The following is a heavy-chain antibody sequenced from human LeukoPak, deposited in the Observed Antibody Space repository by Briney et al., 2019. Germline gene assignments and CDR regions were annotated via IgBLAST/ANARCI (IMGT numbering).Heavy chain of an antibody. CDR1: GGSVSSGSYY. CDR3: ARGIAARLGYFDY. V-gene: IGHV4-61*01. CDR2: IYYSGST. D-gene: IGHD6-6*01. Sequence: SETLSLTCTVSGGSVSSGSYYWSWIRQPPGKGLEWIGYIYYSGSTNYNPSLKSRVTISVDTSKNQFSLKLSSVTAADTAVYYCARGIAARLGYFDYWGQETLVTVSS. J-gene: IGHJ4*02.